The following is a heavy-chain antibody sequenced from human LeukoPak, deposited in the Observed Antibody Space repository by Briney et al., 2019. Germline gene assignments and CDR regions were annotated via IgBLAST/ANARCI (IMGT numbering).Heavy chain of an antibody. Sequence: GESLKISCKASGYTFTSYWIGWVRQMPGKGLEWMGIIYPAGSDTRYSPSFQGQVTISADKSISTAYLHWSSLKASDTAMYYCARPQNSGVDYWGQGTLVTVSS. CDR3: ARPQNSGVDY. D-gene: IGHD4-23*01. J-gene: IGHJ4*02. CDR2: IYPAGSDT. V-gene: IGHV5-51*01. CDR1: GYTFTSYW.